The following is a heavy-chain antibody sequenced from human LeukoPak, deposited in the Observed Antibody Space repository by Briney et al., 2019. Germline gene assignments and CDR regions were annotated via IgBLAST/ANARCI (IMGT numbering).Heavy chain of an antibody. D-gene: IGHD3-16*01. CDR3: ARDALGGVGTVDY. CDR1: GGSISSGGYS. Sequence: SETLSLTCTVSGGSISSGGYSWSWIRQHPGKGLEWIGYIYYSGATYYNLSLKSRVTISVDTSKNQFSLKLSSVTAADTAVYYCARDALGGVGTVDYWGQGTLVTVSS. V-gene: IGHV4-31*03. CDR2: IYYSGAT. J-gene: IGHJ4*02.